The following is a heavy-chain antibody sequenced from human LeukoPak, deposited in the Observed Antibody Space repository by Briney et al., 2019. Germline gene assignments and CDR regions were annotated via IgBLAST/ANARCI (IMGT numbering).Heavy chain of an antibody. CDR3: ARGGHSGYSFYYYYMDV. Sequence: PGGSLRLSCAASGFTFSSYEMNWVRQAPGKGLEWVSYISSSGSTIYYADSVKGRFTISRDNAKNSLYLQMNSLRAEDTAVYYCARGGHSGYSFYYYYMDVWGKGTTVTVSS. D-gene: IGHD5-12*01. J-gene: IGHJ6*03. CDR1: GFTFSSYE. V-gene: IGHV3-48*03. CDR2: ISSSGSTI.